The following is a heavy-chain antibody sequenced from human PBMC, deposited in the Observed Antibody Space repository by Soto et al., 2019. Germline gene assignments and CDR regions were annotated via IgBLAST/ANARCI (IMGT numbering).Heavy chain of an antibody. D-gene: IGHD6-19*01. CDR2: ISGSGGST. J-gene: IGHJ4*02. Sequence: GGSLRLSCAASGFTFSSYAMSWVRQAPGKGLEWVSAISGSGGSTYYADSVKGVFTISRDNTKKTLYLQINSLRAEDTDVYYCAKEPQGPYSSGWYHFDYWGQGTLVTVSS. CDR1: GFTFSSYA. CDR3: AKEPQGPYSSGWYHFDY. V-gene: IGHV3-23*01.